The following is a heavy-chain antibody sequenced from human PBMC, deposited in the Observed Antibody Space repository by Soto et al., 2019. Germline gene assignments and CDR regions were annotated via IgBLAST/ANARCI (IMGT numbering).Heavy chain of an antibody. V-gene: IGHV5-10-1*01. CDR2: IDPSDSYT. CDR1: GYSFTSYW. D-gene: IGHD1-7*01. J-gene: IGHJ6*02. CDR3: ARQLELLPYYYYGMDV. Sequence: GGCLKVSCKGSGYSFTSYWISLVRQMPGKGLEWMGRIDPSDSYTNYSPSFQGHVTISADKSISTAYLQWSSLKASDTAMYYCARQLELLPYYYYGMDVWGQGTTVTVSS.